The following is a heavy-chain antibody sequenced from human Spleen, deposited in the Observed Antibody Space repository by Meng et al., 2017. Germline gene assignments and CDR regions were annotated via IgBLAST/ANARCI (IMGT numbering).Heavy chain of an antibody. CDR2: ISSSSSYI. D-gene: IGHD2-15*01. CDR3: ARGGDLVFAVAATSPLDY. J-gene: IGHJ4*02. CDR1: GFTFSSYS. Sequence: GESLKISCAASGFTFSSYSMNWVRQAPGKGLEWVSSISSSSSYIYYADSVKGRFTISRDNAKNSLYLQLNSLRVEDTAVYYCARGGDLVFAVAATSPLDYWGQGTLVTVSS. V-gene: IGHV3-21*04.